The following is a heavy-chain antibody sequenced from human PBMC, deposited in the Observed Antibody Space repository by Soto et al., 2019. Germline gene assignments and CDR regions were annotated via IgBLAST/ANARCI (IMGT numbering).Heavy chain of an antibody. CDR3: AREDKAMVLWFDP. D-gene: IGHD5-18*01. CDR1: GGTFSSYA. V-gene: IGHV1-69*06. Sequence: GASVKVSCKASGGTFSSYAISWVRQAPGQGLEWMGGIIPIFGTANYAQKFQGRVTITADKSTSTAYMELSSLRSEDTAVYYCAREDKAMVLWFDPWGQGTLVTVSS. CDR2: IIPIFGTA. J-gene: IGHJ5*02.